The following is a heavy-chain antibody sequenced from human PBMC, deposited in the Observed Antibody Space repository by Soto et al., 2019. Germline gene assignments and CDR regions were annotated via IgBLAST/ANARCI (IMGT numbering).Heavy chain of an antibody. J-gene: IGHJ6*02. CDR1: GDTFSSYA. CDR2: IIPMFGAS. Sequence: QVQLVQSGAEVKKPGSSVKVSCKASGDTFSSYAISWVRQAPGQGLEWMGGIIPMFGASTYAQKFQARVTFTADESTATAYMELSSLRSDGTAVYYCARDPKDPETYYYGLDVWGQGTTVTVSS. CDR3: ARDPKDPETYYYGLDV. V-gene: IGHV1-69*12.